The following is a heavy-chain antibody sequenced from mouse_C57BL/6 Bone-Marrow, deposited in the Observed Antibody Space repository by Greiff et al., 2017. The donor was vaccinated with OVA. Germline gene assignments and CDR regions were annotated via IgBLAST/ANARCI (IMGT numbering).Heavy chain of an antibody. J-gene: IGHJ4*01. CDR1: GFTFSSYG. D-gene: IGHD2-4*01. CDR2: ISSGGSYT. CDR3: ARQGRLGLRREYYYAMDY. V-gene: IGHV5-6*01. Sequence: EVQGVESGGDLVKPGGSLKLSCAASGFTFSSYGMSWVRQTPDKRLEWVATISSGGSYTYYPDSVKGRFTISRDNAKNTLYLQMSSRKSEDTAMYYCARQGRLGLRREYYYAMDYWGQGTSVTVSS.